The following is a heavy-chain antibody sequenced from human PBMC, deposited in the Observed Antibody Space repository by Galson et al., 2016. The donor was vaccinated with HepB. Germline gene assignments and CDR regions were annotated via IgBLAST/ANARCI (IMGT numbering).Heavy chain of an antibody. V-gene: IGHV3-9*01. CDR1: GFIFDDYA. CDR2: INWSSGGI. Sequence: SLRLSCAASGFIFDDYAMHWVRQAPGKGLEWVSGINWSSGGIHYAKSVEGRFTISRDNSNNSLYLQMKSLRPEDTALYYCAKELSYGSGSFGNWGQGTLVTVSS. J-gene: IGHJ4*02. CDR3: AKELSYGSGSFGN. D-gene: IGHD3-10*01.